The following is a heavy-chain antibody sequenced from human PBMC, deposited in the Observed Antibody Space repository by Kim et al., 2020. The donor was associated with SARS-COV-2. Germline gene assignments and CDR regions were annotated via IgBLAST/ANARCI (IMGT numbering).Heavy chain of an antibody. CDR1: GYTFTRYA. J-gene: IGHJ4*02. Sequence: ASVNVSCKASGYTFTRYAMNWVRQAPGQGLEWMGRINTNTGNPTYAQGFTGRFVFSLDTSVSTAFLQISNLKAEDTAVYYCARGGYDILTGYTAWGQGTLVTVSS. D-gene: IGHD3-9*01. CDR2: INTNTGNP. CDR3: ARGGYDILTGYTA. V-gene: IGHV7-4-1*02.